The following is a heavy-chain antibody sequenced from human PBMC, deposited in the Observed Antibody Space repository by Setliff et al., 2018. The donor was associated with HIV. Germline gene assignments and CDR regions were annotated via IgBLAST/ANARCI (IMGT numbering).Heavy chain of an antibody. V-gene: IGHV1-18*01. CDR1: GYSFINYG. D-gene: IGHD1-26*01. Sequence: ASVKVSSKASGYSFINYGINWVRQAPGQGLEWMGWISAYNGNTDYAPRLLGRVTMTTDTSTSTAYLELRSLTSDDTAVYYCARARLQGIVTAVGPRDNCLDPWGQGTRVTVSS. J-gene: IGHJ5*02. CDR3: ARARLQGIVTAVGPRDNCLDP. CDR2: ISAYNGNT.